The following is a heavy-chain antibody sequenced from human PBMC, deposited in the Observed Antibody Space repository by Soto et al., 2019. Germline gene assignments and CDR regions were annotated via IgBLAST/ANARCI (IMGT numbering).Heavy chain of an antibody. V-gene: IGHV1-69*13. CDR2: IIPIFGTA. CDR1: GATFSSYA. D-gene: IGHD3-3*01. CDR3: ARTIFGYYYYGMDV. Sequence: SVKVSCKASGATFSSYAISWVRQAPGQGLEWMGGIIPIFGTANYAQKFQGRVTITADESTSTAYMELSSLRSEDTAVYYCARTIFGYYYYGMDVWGQGTTVTVSS. J-gene: IGHJ6*02.